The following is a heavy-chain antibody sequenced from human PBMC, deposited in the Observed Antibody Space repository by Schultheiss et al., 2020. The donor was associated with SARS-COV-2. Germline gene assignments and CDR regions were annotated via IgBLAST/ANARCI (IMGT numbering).Heavy chain of an antibody. D-gene: IGHD1-26*01. J-gene: IGHJ4*02. CDR1: GFSLSTSGVG. Sequence: SGPTLVKPTQTLTLTCTFSGFSLSTSGVGVGWIRQPPGKALEWLALIYWNDDKRYSTSLKTRLTISKDTSKNQVVLTMTNMDPVDTATYYCARMAVVGVGATKDYWGQGTLVTVSS. CDR3: ARMAVVGVGATKDY. CDR2: IYWNDDK. V-gene: IGHV2-5*01.